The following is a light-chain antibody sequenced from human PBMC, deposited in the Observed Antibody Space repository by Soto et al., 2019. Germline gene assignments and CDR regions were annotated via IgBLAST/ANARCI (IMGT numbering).Light chain of an antibody. Sequence: QSVLTQPRSVSGSPGQSVTISCTGTSSDVGGYNYVSWYQQHPGKAPKLMIYDVSKRPSGVPDRFSGSKSGNTASLTISGLQAEDEGDYYCCSYAGSHWVFGGGTKVTVL. V-gene: IGLV2-11*01. CDR3: CSYAGSHWV. CDR1: SSDVGGYNY. CDR2: DVS. J-gene: IGLJ3*02.